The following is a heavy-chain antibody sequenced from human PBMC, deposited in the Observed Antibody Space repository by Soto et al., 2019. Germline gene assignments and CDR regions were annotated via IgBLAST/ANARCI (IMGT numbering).Heavy chain of an antibody. Sequence: QAHLAQSGAEVKKPGSSVTVSCKASGGTFNSYGISWVRQAPGQGLDWMGVIIPLYGTVHYAQKFQGRVSITATKSTSTAYMDLNSLRSDDTAVYYCARVRVIRGVIPSHFGLWGQGTQVTVSS. D-gene: IGHD3-10*01. J-gene: IGHJ4*02. CDR1: GGTFNSYG. CDR2: IIPLYGTV. CDR3: ARVRVIRGVIPSHFGL. V-gene: IGHV1-69*06.